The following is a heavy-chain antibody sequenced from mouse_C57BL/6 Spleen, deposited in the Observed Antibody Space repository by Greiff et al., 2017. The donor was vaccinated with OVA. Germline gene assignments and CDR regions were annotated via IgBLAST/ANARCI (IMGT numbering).Heavy chain of an antibody. V-gene: IGHV2-5*01. D-gene: IGHD2-4*01. CDR1: GFSLTSYG. CDR3: AKERGLRPYYYAMDY. J-gene: IGHJ4*01. CDR2: IWRGGST. Sequence: QVQLQQSGPGLVQPSQSLSITCTVSGFSLTSYGVHWVRQSPGKGLEWLGVIWRGGSTDYNAAFMSRLSITKDNSKSQVFFKMNSLQADDTAIYYCAKERGLRPYYYAMDYWGQGTSVTVSS.